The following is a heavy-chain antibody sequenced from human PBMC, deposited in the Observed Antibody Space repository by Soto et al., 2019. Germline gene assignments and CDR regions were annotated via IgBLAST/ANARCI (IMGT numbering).Heavy chain of an antibody. D-gene: IGHD3-10*01. Sequence: EVQLVESGGGLVKPGGSLRLSCAAAGFTFSNAWMNWVRQAPGKGLEWVGRIKRQTDGGTADYAAPVKGRFTISRDDSKNTLYLQMNCLKTEDTAVYYCTTPGSGSYFTLLDYWGQGTLVTVSS. J-gene: IGHJ4*02. CDR1: GFTFSNAW. CDR2: IKRQTDGGTA. V-gene: IGHV3-15*07. CDR3: TTPGSGSYFTLLDY.